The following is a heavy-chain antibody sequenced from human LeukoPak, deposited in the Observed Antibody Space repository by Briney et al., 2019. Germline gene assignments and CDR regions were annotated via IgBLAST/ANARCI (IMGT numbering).Heavy chain of an antibody. CDR2: INSDGSTI. J-gene: IGHJ4*02. CDR3: TRETVVVATASLGY. D-gene: IGHD2-2*01. V-gene: IGHV3-74*01. Sequence: PPGGSLRLSCAAPGFTFSSYWMHWVRQAPGKGLVWVSRINSDGSTINYADSVKGRFTILRDNAKNTLYLQMDSLRAEDTAVYYCTRETVVVATASLGYWGLGTLVTVSS. CDR1: GFTFSSYW.